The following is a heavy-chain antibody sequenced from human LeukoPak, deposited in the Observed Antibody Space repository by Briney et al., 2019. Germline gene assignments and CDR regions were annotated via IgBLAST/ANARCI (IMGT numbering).Heavy chain of an antibody. D-gene: IGHD3-3*01. V-gene: IGHV3-72*01. CDR2: VRNKANRYTT. CDR3: ARDGTDLWSGFYMDV. CDR1: GFTFSDHY. Sequence: PGGSLRLSCAASGFTFSDHYMDWVRQAPGKGLEWVGRVRNKANRYTTEYAASVKGRFTISRDDSQNSLYLQISSLQTEDTAVYYCARDGTDLWSGFYMDVWGTGTTVTVSS. J-gene: IGHJ6*03.